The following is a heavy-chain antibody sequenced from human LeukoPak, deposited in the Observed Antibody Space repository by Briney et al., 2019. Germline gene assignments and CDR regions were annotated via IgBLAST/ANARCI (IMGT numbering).Heavy chain of an antibody. D-gene: IGHD6-13*01. J-gene: IGHJ4*02. CDR1: GGSISSGDYH. CDR3: ARSAGISYYYFDY. V-gene: IGHV4-30-4*01. Sequence: SETLSLTCTVSGGSISSGDYHWSWIRQPPGKGLEWIGNIYYSGSTYYNPSLKSRVTISVDTSKNQSSLKLSSVTAADTAVYYCARSAGISYYYFDYWGQGTLVTVSS. CDR2: IYYSGST.